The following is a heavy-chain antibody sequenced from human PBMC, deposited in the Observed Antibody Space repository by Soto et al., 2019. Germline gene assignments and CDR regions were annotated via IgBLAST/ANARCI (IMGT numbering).Heavy chain of an antibody. Sequence: QLVETGGGLIQPGTSLTLSCAASGFSASRNYMTWVRQAPGKGLEWVSFVYSGGATFYADSVKGRFILSRDDSQNTMYLQMNTLRAEDTAVYYCARVPGRLWGRGTLVTVAS. CDR2: VYSGGAT. V-gene: IGHV3-53*02. CDR3: ARVPGRL. J-gene: IGHJ4*02. D-gene: IGHD3-10*01. CDR1: GFSASRNY.